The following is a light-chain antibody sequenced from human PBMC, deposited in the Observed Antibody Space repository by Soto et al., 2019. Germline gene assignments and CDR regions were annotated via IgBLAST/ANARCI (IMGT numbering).Light chain of an antibody. CDR2: DAS. CDR1: QSVRSSY. V-gene: IGKV3D-20*02. J-gene: IGKJ3*01. Sequence: EIVLTQSPGTLSLSPGERATLSCRASQSVRSSYLAWFQQRPGQAPRLLIYDASTRATGIPARFSGSGSGTDFTLTISSLEVEDSAAYYCLQRSNWLTFGPGTKVDIK. CDR3: LQRSNWLT.